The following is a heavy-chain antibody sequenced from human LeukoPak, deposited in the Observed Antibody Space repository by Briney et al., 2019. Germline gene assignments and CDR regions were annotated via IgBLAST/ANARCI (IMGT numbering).Heavy chain of an antibody. CDR1: GFNFRTHG. Sequence: GGSLRLSCATSGFNFRTHGMHWVRQAPGKGLEWVAVIWDDGSEKYYAGFVEGRFAISRDNSKNTLYLQMNSLRTEDTAVYYCATSYSTVWSRGYLDYWGQGTLVTVSS. J-gene: IGHJ4*02. CDR2: IWDDGSEK. CDR3: ATSYSTVWSRGYLDY. D-gene: IGHD6-19*01. V-gene: IGHV3-33*01.